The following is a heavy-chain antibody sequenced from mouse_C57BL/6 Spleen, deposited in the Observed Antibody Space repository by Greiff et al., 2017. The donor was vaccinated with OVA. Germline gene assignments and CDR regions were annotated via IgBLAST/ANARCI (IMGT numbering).Heavy chain of an antibody. CDR2: ISGGGGNT. CDR1: GFTFSSYT. CDR3: ARHEYYEGAMDY. Sequence: EVKLVESGGGLVKPGGSLKLSCAASGFTFSSYTMSWVRQTPEKRLEWVATISGGGGNTYYPDSVKGRFTISRDNAKNTLYLQMSSLRSEDTALYYCARHEYYEGAMDYWGQGTSVTVSS. V-gene: IGHV5-9*01. J-gene: IGHJ4*01. D-gene: IGHD2-4*01.